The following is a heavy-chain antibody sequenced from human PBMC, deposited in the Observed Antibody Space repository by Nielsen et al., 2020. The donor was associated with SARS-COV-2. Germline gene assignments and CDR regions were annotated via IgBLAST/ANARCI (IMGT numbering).Heavy chain of an antibody. V-gene: IGHV3-9*01. Sequence: SLKISCAASGFTFDDYAMHWVRQAPGKGLEWVSGISWNSGSIGYADSVKGRFTISRDNAKNSLYLQMNSLRAEDTALYYCAKDMGIYCSGGSCHKLKYYYYGMDVWGQGTTVTVSS. CDR3: AKDMGIYCSGGSCHKLKYYYYGMDV. CDR2: ISWNSGSI. CDR1: GFTFDDYA. J-gene: IGHJ6*02. D-gene: IGHD2-15*01.